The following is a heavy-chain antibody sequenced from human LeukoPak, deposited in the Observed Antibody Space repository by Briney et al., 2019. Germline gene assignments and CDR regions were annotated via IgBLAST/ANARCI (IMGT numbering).Heavy chain of an antibody. Sequence: GTSLRLSCAASGFTFSSYGMQWVRQAPGKGLEWVAVISYEGSTSYYADSVKGRFTISRDNSKNTLYLQMNGLRAEDTAVYYCARGPSGYHNTGGQGTLVTVSS. D-gene: IGHD5-12*01. V-gene: IGHV3-30*03. CDR1: GFTFSSYG. CDR3: ARGPSGYHNT. CDR2: ISYEGSTS. J-gene: IGHJ4*02.